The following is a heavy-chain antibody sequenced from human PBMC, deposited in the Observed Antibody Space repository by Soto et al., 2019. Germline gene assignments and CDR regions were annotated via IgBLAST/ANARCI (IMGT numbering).Heavy chain of an antibody. CDR2: INDSGNT. Sequence: LSLTCAVSGGSFRGYFWSWIRQSPAKGLEWIGEINDSGNTYYNPSFKSRLTISVDTSTSQISLRLTSVTAADSAVYYCQGGDFWGQGTRVTVSS. J-gene: IGHJ4*02. CDR3: QGGDF. CDR1: GGSFRGYF. D-gene: IGHD3-16*01. V-gene: IGHV4-34*01.